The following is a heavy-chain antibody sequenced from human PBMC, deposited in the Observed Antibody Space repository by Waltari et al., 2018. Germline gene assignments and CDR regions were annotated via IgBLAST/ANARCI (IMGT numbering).Heavy chain of an antibody. D-gene: IGHD4-17*01. CDR2: VDPEDGET. Sequence: QVQLVQSGAEVKKPGASVKVSCKVSGYTLTELSMHWVRQAPGKGLEWMGGVDPEDGETIYAQKCQGRVTMTEDTSTDTAYMELSSLRSEDTAVYYCATPSPDYGDYVGYFDLWGRGTLVTVSS. J-gene: IGHJ2*01. CDR1: GYTLTELS. CDR3: ATPSPDYGDYVGYFDL. V-gene: IGHV1-24*01.